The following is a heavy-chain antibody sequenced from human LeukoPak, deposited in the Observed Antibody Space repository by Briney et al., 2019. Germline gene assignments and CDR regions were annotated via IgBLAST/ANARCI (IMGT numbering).Heavy chain of an antibody. CDR1: GFTFNSYE. J-gene: IGHJ5*02. CDR3: ARGDSSSWCVGRIRGRFDP. CDR2: ISNSGSSI. V-gene: IGHV3-48*03. Sequence: GGSLRLSCEASGFTFNSYEMNWVRQAPGKGLEWISYISNSGSSIYYSDSVKGRFTIYRDNAKNSLYLQMNSLRAEVTAFCSCARGDSSSWCVGRIRGRFDPWGQGTLVTVSS. D-gene: IGHD6-13*01.